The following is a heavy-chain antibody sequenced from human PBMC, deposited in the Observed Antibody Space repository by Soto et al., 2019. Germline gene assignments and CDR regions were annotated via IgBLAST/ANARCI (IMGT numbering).Heavy chain of an antibody. Sequence: QVQLVQSGAEVKKPGASVKVSCKASGYTFTSYDINWVRQATGQGLEWMGWMNPNSGNTGYAQKFRGRVTMTRNTSISTAYMELSSLRSKDTAVYYCASERTGTTSMDVWGQGTTVTVSS. J-gene: IGHJ6*02. CDR2: MNPNSGNT. CDR1: GYTFTSYD. V-gene: IGHV1-8*01. D-gene: IGHD1-1*01. CDR3: ASERTGTTSMDV.